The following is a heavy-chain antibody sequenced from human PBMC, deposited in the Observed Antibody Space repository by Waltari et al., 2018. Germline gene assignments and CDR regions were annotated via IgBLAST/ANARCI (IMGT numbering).Heavy chain of an antibody. J-gene: IGHJ3*02. V-gene: IGHV3-7*01. D-gene: IGHD1-26*01. Sequence: EVQLVESGGDLVQPGGSLRLSCAASGLTLSYFWMSWVRQTPGKGLEWVANIKQDGGVKYEVDCVKGRFTSSRENAKNSLYLQMNSLRVDDTAMYYCVRGGGSFDIWGQGTMVTVSS. CDR3: VRGGGSFDI. CDR1: GLTLSYFW. CDR2: IKQDGGVK.